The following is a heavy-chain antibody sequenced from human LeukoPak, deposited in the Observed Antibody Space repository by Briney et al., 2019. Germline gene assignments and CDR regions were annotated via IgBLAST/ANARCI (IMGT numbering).Heavy chain of an antibody. V-gene: IGHV1-46*01. CDR2: INPSGGST. J-gene: IGHJ4*02. CDR1: GYTFTSYY. CDR3: VRDYKGYSGYDGFDY. Sequence: ASVKVSCKASGYTFTSYYMHWVRQAPGQGLEWMGIINPSGGSTSYAQKLQGRVTMTTDTSTRTAYMELRSLRSDDTAVYYCVRDYKGYSGYDGFDYWGQGTLVTVSS. D-gene: IGHD5-12*01.